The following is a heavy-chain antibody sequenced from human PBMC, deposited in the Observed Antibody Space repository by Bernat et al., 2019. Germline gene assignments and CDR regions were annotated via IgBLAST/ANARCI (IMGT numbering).Heavy chain of an antibody. CDR2: IYNTGST. J-gene: IGHJ4*02. Sequence: QVQLQESGPGLVKPSQTLSLTCTVSGDSTISGDYYWSWIRQHPGMGLEWIGYIYNTGSTYYNPSLKSRVIISVDTSKNQFSLNLSSMTAADTAVYYCARGGTTVTDYYFDYWGQGTLVTVSS. CDR3: ARGGTTVTDYYFDY. D-gene: IGHD4-11*01. V-gene: IGHV4-31*03. CDR1: GDSTISGDYY.